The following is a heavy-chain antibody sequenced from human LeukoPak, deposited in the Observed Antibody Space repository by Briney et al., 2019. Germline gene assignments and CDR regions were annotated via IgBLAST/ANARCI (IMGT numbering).Heavy chain of an antibody. J-gene: IGHJ4*02. CDR2: ISYDGSNK. CDR3: AKERRLTTAFDY. CDR1: GFTFSSYA. D-gene: IGHD4/OR15-4a*01. Sequence: GGSLRLSCAASGFTFSSYAMHWVRQAPGKGLEWVAVISYDGSNKYYADSVKGRFTISRDNSKNTLFLQMNSLRAEDTAVYYCAKERRLTTAFDYWGQGTLVTVSS. V-gene: IGHV3-30-3*01.